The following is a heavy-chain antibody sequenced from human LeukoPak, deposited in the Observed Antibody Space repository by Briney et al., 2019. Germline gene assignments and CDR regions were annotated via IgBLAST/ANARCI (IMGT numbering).Heavy chain of an antibody. D-gene: IGHD4-17*01. Sequence: PGGSLRLSCAASGFTFSSYAMSWVRQAPGKGLEWVSGISGSGGYTYYADSVKGRFTISRDNSKNTLYLQMSSLRAEDTAVYYCAKDLTPVTTGDYWGQGTLVTVSS. CDR3: AKDLTPVTTGDY. CDR2: ISGSGGYT. V-gene: IGHV3-23*01. CDR1: GFTFSSYA. J-gene: IGHJ4*02.